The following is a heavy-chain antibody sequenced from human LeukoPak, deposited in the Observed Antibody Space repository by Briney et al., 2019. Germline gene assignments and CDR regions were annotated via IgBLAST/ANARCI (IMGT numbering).Heavy chain of an antibody. Sequence: GGSLRLSCAASGFTFSSYGMHWVRQAPGKGLEWVAVIWYDGSNKYYADSVKGRFTISRDNSKNTLYLQMNSLRTEDTAVYYCARAQYSGYDEDYFDYWGQGTLVTVSS. CDR2: IWYDGSNK. CDR1: GFTFSSYG. D-gene: IGHD5-12*01. J-gene: IGHJ4*02. V-gene: IGHV3-33*01. CDR3: ARAQYSGYDEDYFDY.